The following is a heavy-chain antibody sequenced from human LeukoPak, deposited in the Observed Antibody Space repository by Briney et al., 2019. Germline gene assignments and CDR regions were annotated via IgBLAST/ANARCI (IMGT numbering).Heavy chain of an antibody. D-gene: IGHD1-26*01. CDR3: ATGGIYSLLDY. CDR2: LDPEEGET. J-gene: IGHJ4*02. Sequence: ASVKVSCKVSGHTLTDLSTHWVRQTPGGGLEWMGGLDPEEGETIYAQKFQGRVTMTEDTSTDTAYMELSSLRSEDTAVHYCATGGIYSLLDYWGQGTLVTVSS. CDR1: GHTLTDLS. V-gene: IGHV1-24*01.